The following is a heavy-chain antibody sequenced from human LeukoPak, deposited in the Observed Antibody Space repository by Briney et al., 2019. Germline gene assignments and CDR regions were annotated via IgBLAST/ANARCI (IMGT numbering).Heavy chain of an antibody. D-gene: IGHD5-18*01. CDR3: ARVGYSYSINDWSRTGLGAYHTKYYYYMDV. J-gene: IGHJ6*03. V-gene: IGHV4-34*01. CDR2: IKQSGGT. Sequence: PAEALTLTCAVYGGSFSDYSWTWIRQPPGKGLEWIGGIKQSGGTNHNPSLMRRVIMSVDTSKNQIPLKVNSVTAADTAVYYCARVGYSYSINDWSRTGLGAYHTKYYYYMDVWGKGTTVTVSS. CDR1: GGSFSDYS.